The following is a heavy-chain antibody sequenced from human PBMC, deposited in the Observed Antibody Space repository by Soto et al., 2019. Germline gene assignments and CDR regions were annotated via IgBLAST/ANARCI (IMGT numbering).Heavy chain of an antibody. CDR1: GFTFSSYA. CDR2: ISGSGGST. Sequence: EVQLLESGGGLVQPVGSLRLSCAASGFTFSSYAMSWVRQAPGKGLEWVSAISGSGGSTYYADSVKGRFTISRDNSKNTLYLQMNSLRAEDTAVYYCASVGCGGDCHMDVWGKGTTVTVSS. V-gene: IGHV3-23*01. CDR3: ASVGCGGDCHMDV. D-gene: IGHD2-21*01. J-gene: IGHJ6*03.